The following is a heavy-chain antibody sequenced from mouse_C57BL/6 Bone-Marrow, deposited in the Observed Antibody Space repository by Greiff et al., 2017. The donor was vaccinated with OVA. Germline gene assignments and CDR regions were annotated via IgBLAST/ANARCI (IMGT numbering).Heavy chain of an antibody. D-gene: IGHD3-3*01. V-gene: IGHV5-12*01. Sequence: EVKLVESGGGLVQPGGSLKLSCAASGFTFSDYYMYWVRQTPEKRLEWVAYISNGGGSTYYPDTVKGRVTISRDNAKNTLYLQMSRLKSEDTAMYYCARGGTDYWGQGTTLTVSS. CDR1: GFTFSDYY. CDR3: ARGGTDY. CDR2: ISNGGGST. J-gene: IGHJ2*01.